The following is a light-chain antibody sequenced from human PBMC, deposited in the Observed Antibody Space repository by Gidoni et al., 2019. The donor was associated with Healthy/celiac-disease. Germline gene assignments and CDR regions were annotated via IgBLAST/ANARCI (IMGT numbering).Light chain of an antibody. J-gene: IGKJ4*01. CDR3: QQYGSSPPVT. CDR2: GAS. CDR1: QSVSSSY. V-gene: IGKV3-20*01. Sequence: EIVLTQSPCTLSLSPGERATLSCRASQSVSSSYLAWYQQKPGQAHRLLIYGASSRATGIPDRFSGSGSGTDFTLTISRLDPEDFAVYYCQQYGSSPPVTFGGGTKVEIK.